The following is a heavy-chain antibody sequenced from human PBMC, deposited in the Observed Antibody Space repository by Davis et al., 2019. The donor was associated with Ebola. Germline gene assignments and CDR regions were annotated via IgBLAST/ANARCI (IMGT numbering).Heavy chain of an antibody. D-gene: IGHD1-1*01. V-gene: IGHV1-2*06. CDR3: AREGWTTGIDF. Sequence: ASVKVSCKASGYTFSDYYIHWVRQAPGQGLEWLGRIHPNNVDTNYEQKFQGRVTMTRDTSISTAYMELRSLTSDDTAVYFCAREGWTTGIDFWGQGTLVTVSS. J-gene: IGHJ4*02. CDR2: IHPNNVDT. CDR1: GYTFSDYY.